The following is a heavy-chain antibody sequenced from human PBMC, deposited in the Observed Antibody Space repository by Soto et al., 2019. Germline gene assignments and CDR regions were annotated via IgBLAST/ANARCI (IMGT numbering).Heavy chain of an antibody. V-gene: IGHV3-23*01. CDR3: ARAFYDFWSGPSLIEY. Sequence: GGSLRLSCAVSGFTFGSYALTWVRQTPRKGLEWVSAVSASGGSTYYEVSVKGRFTISRDNFKNTLYLHMANLTADDTAIYYCARAFYDFWSGPSLIEYWGQGTLVTVSS. CDR1: GFTFGSYA. J-gene: IGHJ4*02. CDR2: VSASGGST. D-gene: IGHD3-3*01.